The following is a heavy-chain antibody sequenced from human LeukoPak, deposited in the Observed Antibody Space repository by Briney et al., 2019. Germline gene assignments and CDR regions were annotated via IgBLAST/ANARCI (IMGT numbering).Heavy chain of an antibody. V-gene: IGHV4-4*07. CDR1: GGSISSYY. D-gene: IGHD5-18*01. CDR2: IYTSGST. J-gene: IGHJ3*02. Sequence: SETLSLTCTVSGGSISSYYWSWIRQPAGKGLEWIGRIYTSGSTNYNPSLKSRVTMPVDTSKNQFSLKLSSVTAADTAVYYCARRLDTAGPDAFDIWGQGTMVTVSS. CDR3: ARRLDTAGPDAFDI.